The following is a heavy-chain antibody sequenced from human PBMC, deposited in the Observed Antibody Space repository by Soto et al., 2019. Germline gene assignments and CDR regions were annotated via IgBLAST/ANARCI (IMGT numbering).Heavy chain of an antibody. V-gene: IGHV1-2*02. CDR2: INPNSGGT. D-gene: IGHD3-22*01. CDR1: GYTFTGYY. Sequence: GASVKVSCKASGYTFTGYYMHWVRQAPGQGLEWMGWINPNSGGTNYAQKFQGRVTMTRDTSISTAYVELSRLRSDDTAVYYCARVSPDSSGYYYGPSIDYWGQGTLVTVSS. CDR3: ARVSPDSSGYYYGPSIDY. J-gene: IGHJ4*02.